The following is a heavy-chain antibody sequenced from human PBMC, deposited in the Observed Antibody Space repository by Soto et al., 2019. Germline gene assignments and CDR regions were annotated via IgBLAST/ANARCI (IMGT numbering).Heavy chain of an antibody. CDR2: VYTSGHT. V-gene: IGHV4-4*07. CDR1: GDSFSGYY. CDR3: AREAAETVGDGYWCDP. D-gene: IGHD6-13*01. J-gene: IGHJ5*02. Sequence: PSETLSLTCTVSGDSFSGYYWSCIRQPAAKGLEWIGRVYTSGHTDYNPSLTSRVTVSVDTSKNQFSLKLRFVTAADTAVYYCAREAAETVGDGYWCDPWGQGKLVTVSS.